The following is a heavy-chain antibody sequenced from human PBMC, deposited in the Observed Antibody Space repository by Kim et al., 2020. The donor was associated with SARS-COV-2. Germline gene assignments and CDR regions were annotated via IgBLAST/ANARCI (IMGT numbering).Heavy chain of an antibody. CDR3: ANDILLFPDY. CDR2: ISGSGGST. Sequence: GGSLRLSCAASGFTFSIYAMSWVRQAPGKGLEWVSTISGSGGSTYYADSVKGRFTISRDNSKNTLYLQMNSLRAEDTAVYYCANDILLFPDYWGQGTLVTVSS. J-gene: IGHJ4*02. D-gene: IGHD2-21*01. CDR1: GFTFSIYA. V-gene: IGHV3-23*01.